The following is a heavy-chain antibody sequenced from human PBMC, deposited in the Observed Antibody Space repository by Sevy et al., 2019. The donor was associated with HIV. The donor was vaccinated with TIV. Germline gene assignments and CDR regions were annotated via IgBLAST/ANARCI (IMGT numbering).Heavy chain of an antibody. J-gene: IGHJ4*02. CDR3: ARDGGINSGSYLNFDY. V-gene: IGHV3-21*01. CDR1: GFAFSSYS. Sequence: GGSLRLSCAASGFAFSSYSMNWVRQAPGKGLEWVSSISSSSSYIYYADSVKGRFTISRDNAKNSLYLQMNSLRAEDTAVYYCARDGGINSGSYLNFDYWGQGTLVTVSS. CDR2: ISSSSSYI. D-gene: IGHD1-26*01.